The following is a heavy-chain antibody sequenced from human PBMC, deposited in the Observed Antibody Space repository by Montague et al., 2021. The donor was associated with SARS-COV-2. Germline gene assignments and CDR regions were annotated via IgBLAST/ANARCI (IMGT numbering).Heavy chain of an antibody. V-gene: IGHV4-59*02. CDR3: ARETMTADAFDI. CDR1: GASVVSSD. J-gene: IGHJ3*02. CDR2: FYSVGST. Sequence: SETLSLTCTVSGASVVSSDWGWIRQSPGKGLASFGYFYSVGSTDYNPSLKSRATISRDTSKNQFSLKVRSVTAADTAVYYCARETMTADAFDIWGQGTMVTVSS. D-gene: IGHD1-14*01.